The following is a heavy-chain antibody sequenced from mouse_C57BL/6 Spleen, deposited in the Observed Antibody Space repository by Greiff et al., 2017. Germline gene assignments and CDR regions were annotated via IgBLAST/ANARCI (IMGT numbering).Heavy chain of an antibody. J-gene: IGHJ2*01. Sequence: QVQLQQPGAELVKPGASVKISCKASGYAFSSYWMNWVKQRPGKGLEWIGQIYPGDGDTNYNGKFKGKATLTADKSSSTAYMQLSSLTSEDSAVYFCARRSYDGYYFDYWGQGTTLTVSS. CDR2: IYPGDGDT. CDR3: ARRSYDGYYFDY. V-gene: IGHV1-80*01. D-gene: IGHD2-3*01. CDR1: GYAFSSYW.